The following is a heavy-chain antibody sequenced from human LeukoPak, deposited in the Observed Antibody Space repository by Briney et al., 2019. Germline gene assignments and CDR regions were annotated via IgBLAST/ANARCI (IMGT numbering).Heavy chain of an antibody. CDR2: ISYDGSNK. D-gene: IGHD6-13*01. Sequence: GRSLRLSCAASGFTFSSYGMHWVRQAPGKGLEWVAVISYDGSNKYYADSVKGRFTISRDNSKNTLYLQMNSLRAEDTAVYYCAKDPAAGDYYYYYYMDVWGKGTTVTVSS. CDR1: GFTFSSYG. CDR3: AKDPAAGDYYYYYYMDV. J-gene: IGHJ6*03. V-gene: IGHV3-30*18.